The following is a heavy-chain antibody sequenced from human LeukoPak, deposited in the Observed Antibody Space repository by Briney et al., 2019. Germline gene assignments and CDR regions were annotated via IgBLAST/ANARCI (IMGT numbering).Heavy chain of an antibody. CDR3: AIHDYGDRDAFDI. CDR1: GVSISSGTYY. V-gene: IGHV4-61*02. J-gene: IGHJ3*02. D-gene: IGHD4-17*01. CDR2: IYSSGST. Sequence: PSQTLSLTCTVSGVSISSGTYYWSWIRQPAGKGLEWIGRIYSSGSTSYNPSLESRVTISVDTSKNRFSLKLSSVTAADTAVYYCAIHDYGDRDAFDIWGQGTMVTVSS.